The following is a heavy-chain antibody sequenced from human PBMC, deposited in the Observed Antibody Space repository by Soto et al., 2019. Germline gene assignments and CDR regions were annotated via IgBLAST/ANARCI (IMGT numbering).Heavy chain of an antibody. V-gene: IGHV4-4*02. CDR3: AGGPRYWSFAL. CDR1: GESISSSNW. D-gene: IGHD1-20*01. J-gene: IGHJ2*01. CDR2: FSYSGSL. Sequence: ASETLSLTCAVSGESISSSNWWSWVRQPPGKGLEWIGEFSYSGSLNYNPSLKRRVAVSLDTSTDHFSLTMTSVTAADTGVYFCAGGPRYWSFALWGRGTLVTVSS.